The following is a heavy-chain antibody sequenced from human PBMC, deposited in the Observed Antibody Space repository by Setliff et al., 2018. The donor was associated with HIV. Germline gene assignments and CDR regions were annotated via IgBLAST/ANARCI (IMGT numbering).Heavy chain of an antibody. J-gene: IGHJ3*02. CDR2: IYYSGST. Sequence: KPSETLSLTCTVSGGSISSYYWSWIRQPPGKGLEWIGYIYYSGSTNYNLSLKSRVTISVDTSKNQFSLKLSSVTAADTAVYYCANSLLRGSRYAFDIWGQGTMVT. D-gene: IGHD3-10*01. V-gene: IGHV4-59*08. CDR3: ANSLLRGSRYAFDI. CDR1: GGSISSYY.